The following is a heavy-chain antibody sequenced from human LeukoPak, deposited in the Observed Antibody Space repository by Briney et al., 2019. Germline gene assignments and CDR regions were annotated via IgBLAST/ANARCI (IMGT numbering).Heavy chain of an antibody. J-gene: IGHJ4*02. V-gene: IGHV1-2*02. CDR3: AREGITGTSDSDY. CDR1: GYTFTGYY. Sequence: ASVKVSCKASGYTFTGYYMHWVRQAPGQGLEWMGWINPNSGGTNYAQKFQGRVTMTRDTSISTAYMELSRLRSDDTAVYYCAREGITGTSDSDYWGQGTLVTVSS. CDR2: INPNSGGT. D-gene: IGHD1-20*01.